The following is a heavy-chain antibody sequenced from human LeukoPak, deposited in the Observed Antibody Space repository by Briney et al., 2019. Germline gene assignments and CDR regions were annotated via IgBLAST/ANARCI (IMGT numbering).Heavy chain of an antibody. D-gene: IGHD2-15*01. CDR1: GYTFTGYY. Sequence: ASVKVSCKASGYTFTGYYMHWVRQAPGQGLEWMGIINPSGGSTSYAQKFQGRVTMTRDTSTSTVYMELSSLRSEDTAVYYCARGPDIVVVVAALGDYWGQGTLVTVSS. V-gene: IGHV1-46*01. CDR2: INPSGGST. J-gene: IGHJ4*02. CDR3: ARGPDIVVVVAALGDY.